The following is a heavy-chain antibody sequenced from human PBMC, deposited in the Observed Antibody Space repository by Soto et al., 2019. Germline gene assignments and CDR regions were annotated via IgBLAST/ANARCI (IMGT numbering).Heavy chain of an antibody. J-gene: IGHJ6*02. CDR1: GGSFSGYY. V-gene: IGHV4-34*01. D-gene: IGHD1-26*01. Sequence: SETLSLTCAVYGGSFSGYYWSWIRQPPGKGLEWIGEINHSGSTNYNPSLKSRVTISVDTSKNQFSLKLSSVTAADTAVYYCARDLRGSYYSYYYGMDVWGQGTTVTVSS. CDR3: ARDLRGSYYSYYYGMDV. CDR2: INHSGST.